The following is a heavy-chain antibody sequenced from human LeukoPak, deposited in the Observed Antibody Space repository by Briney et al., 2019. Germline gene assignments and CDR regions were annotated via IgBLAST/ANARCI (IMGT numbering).Heavy chain of an antibody. Sequence: KPGGSLRLSCAASGFTFSSYSMNWVRQAPGKGLDWVSSISSSSSYIYYADSVKGRFTISRDNAKNSLYLQMNSLRAEDTAVYYCARLKGSELYFDYWGQGTLVTVSS. CDR1: GFTFSSYS. J-gene: IGHJ4*02. D-gene: IGHD1-1*01. V-gene: IGHV3-21*01. CDR3: ARLKGSELYFDY. CDR2: ISSSSSYI.